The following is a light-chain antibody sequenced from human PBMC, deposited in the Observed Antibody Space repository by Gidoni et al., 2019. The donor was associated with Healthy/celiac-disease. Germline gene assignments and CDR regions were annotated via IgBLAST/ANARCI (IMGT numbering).Light chain of an antibody. CDR1: QSVSSSY. V-gene: IGKV3-20*01. CDR2: GAS. CDR3: QQYGSSPLT. J-gene: IGKJ4*01. Sequence: EIVLTQSPGTLSLSPGERATLHCRASQSVSSSYLAWYQQKPGQAPRLLIYGASSRATGIPDRFSGSGSGTDFTLTISRLEPEDFAVYYCQQYGSSPLTFXGXTKVEIK.